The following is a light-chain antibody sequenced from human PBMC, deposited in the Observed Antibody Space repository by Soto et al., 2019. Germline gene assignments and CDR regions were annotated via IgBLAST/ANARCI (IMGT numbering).Light chain of an antibody. Sequence: QSALTQPRSVSGSPGQSITISCSGTSSDVGGYNYVSWYQQHPGKAPKLIIYDVTKRPSGVPDRFSGSKSGNTASLTISGLQDEDEADYYCCSYAGRYTPYVFATGTKVTVL. CDR1: SSDVGGYNY. J-gene: IGLJ1*01. V-gene: IGLV2-11*01. CDR2: DVT. CDR3: CSYAGRYTPYV.